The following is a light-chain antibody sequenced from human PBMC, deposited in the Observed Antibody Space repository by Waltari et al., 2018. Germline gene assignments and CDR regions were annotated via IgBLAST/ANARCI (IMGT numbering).Light chain of an antibody. CDR1: SGSRSSTSY. CDR2: KTN. J-gene: IGLJ3*02. CDR3: LVYMGSGIWV. Sequence: QTVVTQEPSLSVSHGGTVTLTGALSSGSRSSTSYLSWYQQTPGQPPRTLMYKTNIRSSGVPDRFSGSSLWNKAALSITGAQADDESDYYCLVYMGSGIWVFGGGTKLTVL. V-gene: IGLV8-61*01.